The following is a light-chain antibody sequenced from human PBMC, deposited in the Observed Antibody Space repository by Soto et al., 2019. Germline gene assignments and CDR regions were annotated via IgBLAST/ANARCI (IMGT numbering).Light chain of an antibody. CDR1: QSINNL. CDR3: QQYNNWWT. CDR2: DVS. V-gene: IGKV1-5*01. J-gene: IGKJ1*01. Sequence: DVQMTQSPSTLSASVGDGVTITCRASQSINNLLAWYQQKPGKAPKFLIYDVSTLESGVPSRFSGSGSGTEFTLTISSLQSEDFAVYYCQQYNNWWTFGQGTKVDIK.